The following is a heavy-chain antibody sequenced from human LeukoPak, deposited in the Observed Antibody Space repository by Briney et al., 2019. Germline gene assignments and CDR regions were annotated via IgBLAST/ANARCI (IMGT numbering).Heavy chain of an antibody. CDR3: AKDYYDSPRGWFDP. V-gene: IGHV3-9*01. D-gene: IGHD3-22*01. CDR2: ISWNSGSI. J-gene: IGHJ5*02. CDR1: GFTFDDYA. Sequence: GRSLRLSCAASGFTFDDYAMHWVRQAPGKGLEWVSGISWNSGSIGYADSVKGRFTISRGNAKNSLYLQMNSLRAEDTALYYCAKDYYDSPRGWFDPWGQGTLVTVSS.